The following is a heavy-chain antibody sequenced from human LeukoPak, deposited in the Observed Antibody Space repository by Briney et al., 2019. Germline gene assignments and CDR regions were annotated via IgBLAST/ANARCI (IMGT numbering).Heavy chain of an antibody. Sequence: SVKVSCKASGGTFSSYAISWVRQAPGQGLEWMGGIIPIFGTANYAQKFQGRVTITADESTSTAYMELSSLRSEDTAVYYCARGRGRKYYGSGSYSNWGQGTLVTVSS. CDR3: ARGRGRKYYGSGSYSN. CDR1: GGTFSSYA. V-gene: IGHV1-69*13. D-gene: IGHD3-10*01. J-gene: IGHJ4*02. CDR2: IIPIFGTA.